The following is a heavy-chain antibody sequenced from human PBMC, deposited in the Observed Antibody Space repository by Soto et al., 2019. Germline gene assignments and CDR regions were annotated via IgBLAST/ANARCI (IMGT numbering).Heavy chain of an antibody. Sequence: SQTLSLTCAITGDSVSSNSAGWSWVRQSPSRGLQWLGRTYYRSKWYYEYAVSVRGRITINPDTSKNQYSLQLNSVTPEDTAVYFCARGEQYSGRIFDYWGQGTLVTVSS. CDR3: ARGEQYSGRIFDY. CDR1: GDSVSSNSAG. D-gene: IGHD1-26*01. J-gene: IGHJ4*01. V-gene: IGHV6-1*01. CDR2: TYYRSKWYY.